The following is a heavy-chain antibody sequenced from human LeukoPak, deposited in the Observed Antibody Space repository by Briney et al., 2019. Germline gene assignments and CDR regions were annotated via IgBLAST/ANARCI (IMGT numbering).Heavy chain of an antibody. CDR3: ATDRRGSHIVVVPAAFDY. CDR1: GYTFTGYY. J-gene: IGHJ4*02. V-gene: IGHV1-2*02. D-gene: IGHD2-2*01. Sequence: ASVKVSCKASGYTFTGYYMHWVRQAPGQGLEWMGWINPNSGGTNYAQKFQGRVTMTEDTSTDTAYMELSSLRSEDTAVYYCATDRRGSHIVVVPAAFDYWGQGTLVTVSS. CDR2: INPNSGGT.